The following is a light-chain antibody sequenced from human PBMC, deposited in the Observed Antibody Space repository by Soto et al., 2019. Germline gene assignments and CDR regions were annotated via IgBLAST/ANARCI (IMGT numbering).Light chain of an antibody. CDR3: CSYAGSTTKA. CDR2: EVS. V-gene: IGLV2-23*02. CDR1: SSDGGSYNL. Sequence: LTGPASVAGSPGRSITSSCTGSSSDGGSYNLVSWYQQDPGEAPKRKMYEVSKRAAGVSNRFSGSNSRNTASLTISGLQPEDEPDYYCCSYAGSTTKAFRTGTKVTVL. J-gene: IGLJ1*01.